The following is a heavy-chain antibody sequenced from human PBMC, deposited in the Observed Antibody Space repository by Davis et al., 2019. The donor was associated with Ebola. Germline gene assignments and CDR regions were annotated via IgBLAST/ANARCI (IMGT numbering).Heavy chain of an antibody. CDR1: GFTFSSYG. D-gene: IGHD6-19*01. CDR2: IWYDGSNK. Sequence: GGSLRLSCAASGFTFSSYGMHWVRQAPGKGLEWVAVIWYDGSNKYYADSVKGRFTISRDNSKNTLYLQMNSLRAEDTAVYYCARYYRAVAGHFDYWGQGTLVTVSS. V-gene: IGHV3-33*01. CDR3: ARYYRAVAGHFDY. J-gene: IGHJ4*02.